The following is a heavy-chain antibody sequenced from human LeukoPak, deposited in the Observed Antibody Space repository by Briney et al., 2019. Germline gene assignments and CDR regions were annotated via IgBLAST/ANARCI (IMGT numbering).Heavy chain of an antibody. CDR1: GYTLTELS. D-gene: IGHD3-10*01. CDR2: FDPEDGET. CDR3: ATARGEGAMVRGAVSTYGMDV. V-gene: IGHV1-24*01. Sequence: ASVKVSCKVSGYTLTELSMHWVRQAPGKGLEWMGGFDPEDGETIYAQKFQGRVTMTEDTSTDTAYMELSSLRSEDTAVYYCATARGEGAMVRGAVSTYGMDVWGQGTTVTVSS. J-gene: IGHJ6*02.